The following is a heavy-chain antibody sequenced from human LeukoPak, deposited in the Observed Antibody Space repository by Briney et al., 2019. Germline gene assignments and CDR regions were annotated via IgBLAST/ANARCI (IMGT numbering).Heavy chain of an antibody. CDR3: AKAGCLRVFRDWSVSGY. V-gene: IGHV3-23*01. D-gene: IGHD3/OR15-3a*01. J-gene: IGHJ4*02. Sequence: GGSLRLSCAASGFTFSSYAMTWVRQAPGKGLEWVSTISGSGVGTYYADSVKGRFTISRDNSKNTPDLQMNSLRAGDTAVYYCAKAGCLRVFRDWSVSGYWGQGTLVAVCS. CDR2: ISGSGVGT. CDR1: GFTFSSYA.